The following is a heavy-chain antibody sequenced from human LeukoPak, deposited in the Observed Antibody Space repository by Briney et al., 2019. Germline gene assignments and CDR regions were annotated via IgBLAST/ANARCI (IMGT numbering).Heavy chain of an antibody. V-gene: IGHV4-39*01. CDR2: TYYTGST. D-gene: IGHD3-22*01. CDR3: ARGYIRPHYYYDSSGSLPFDY. Sequence: SETLSLTCTVSGGSIRGSSYYWGWIRQPPGKGLEWIVSTYYTGSTYYNPSLKSRVTISVDTSKNQFSLKLNSVTAADTAVYYCARGYIRPHYYYDSSGSLPFDYWGQGTLVTVSS. J-gene: IGHJ4*02. CDR1: GGSIRGSSYY.